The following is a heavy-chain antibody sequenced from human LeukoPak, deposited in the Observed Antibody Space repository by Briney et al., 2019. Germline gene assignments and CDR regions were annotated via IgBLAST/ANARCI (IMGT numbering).Heavy chain of an antibody. CDR3: ARDSLPYYYYYYMDV. CDR1: GFTVSSNY. V-gene: IGHV3-53*01. D-gene: IGHD2-2*01. Sequence: GGSLRLSCAASGFTVSSNYMSWVRQAPGKGLEWVSTMYAGGNTDSADSVKGRFTISRDNAKNSLYLQMNSLRAEDTAVYYCARDSLPYYYYYYMDVWGKGTTVTVSS. J-gene: IGHJ6*03. CDR2: MYAGGNT.